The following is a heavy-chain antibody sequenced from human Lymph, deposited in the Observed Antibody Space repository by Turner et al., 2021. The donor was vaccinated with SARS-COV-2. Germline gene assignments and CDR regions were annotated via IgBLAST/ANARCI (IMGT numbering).Heavy chain of an antibody. CDR1: GCSISSSSDY. D-gene: IGHD3-3*01. CDR3: ARHFTIFGVAGSWFDP. J-gene: IGHJ5*02. Sequence: QLQLQASGPGLVNPSESLSLTCTVSGCSISSSSDYWGWIRQPPGKGLEWIGRIYYSGSTDYNPSLKSRVTIFVDTSKNQFSLKLSSVTAADTAVYYCARHFTIFGVAGSWFDPWGQGTLVTVSS. V-gene: IGHV4-39*01. CDR2: IYYSGST.